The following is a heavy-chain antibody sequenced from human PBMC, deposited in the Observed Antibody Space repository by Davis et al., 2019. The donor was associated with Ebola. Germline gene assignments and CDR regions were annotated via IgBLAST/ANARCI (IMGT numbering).Heavy chain of an antibody. CDR2: IKQDGSEK. D-gene: IGHD2-15*01. CDR3: ARGRGGSCYSS. Sequence: PGGSLRFSCAASGFTFSTYWMSWVRQAPGKGLVWVANIKQDGSEKYYVDSVKGRFTISRDNAKNSLYLQMNSLRAEDTAVYYCARGRGGSCYSSWGQGTLVTVSS. J-gene: IGHJ5*02. V-gene: IGHV3-7*01. CDR1: GFTFSTYW.